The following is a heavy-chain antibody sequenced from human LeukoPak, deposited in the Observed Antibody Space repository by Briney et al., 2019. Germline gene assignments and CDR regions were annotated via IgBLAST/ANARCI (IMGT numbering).Heavy chain of an antibody. Sequence: GGSLRLSCAASGFTFSSNYMSWVRQAPGKGLEWVSVIYSGGRTYYADSVKGRFTTSRDNTKNTLYLQINSLRDEDTAVYYCVRDDDRPDNGPDYWGQGTLVTVSS. V-gene: IGHV3-66*01. J-gene: IGHJ4*02. D-gene: IGHD3-22*01. CDR3: VRDDDRPDNGPDY. CDR2: IYSGGRT. CDR1: GFTFSSNY.